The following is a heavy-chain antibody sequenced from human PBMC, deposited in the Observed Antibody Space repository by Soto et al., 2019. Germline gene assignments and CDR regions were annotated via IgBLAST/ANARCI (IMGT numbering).Heavy chain of an antibody. CDR1: GFTVSSNY. V-gene: IGHV3-66*01. Sequence: GGSLRLSCAASGFTVSSNYMSWVRQAPGKGLEWVSVIYSGGSTYYADSVKVRFTISIDNSKNTLYLQMNSLRADDTAVYYCARGRTVTPDAFDIWGQGTMVTVSS. J-gene: IGHJ3*02. CDR2: IYSGGST. CDR3: ARGRTVTPDAFDI. D-gene: IGHD4-4*01.